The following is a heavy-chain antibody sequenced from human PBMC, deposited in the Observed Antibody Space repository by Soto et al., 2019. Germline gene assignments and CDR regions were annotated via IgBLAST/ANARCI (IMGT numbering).Heavy chain of an antibody. CDR1: RYSFTSYW. CDR2: IYPGDSDT. D-gene: IGHD3-10*01. CDR3: ARLTMVRGYGRHYYYYYGMDV. V-gene: IGHV5-51*01. J-gene: IGHJ6*02. Sequence: GESLKISCKGSRYSFTSYWIGWVRQMPGKGLEWMGIIYPGDSDTRYSPSFQGQVTISADKSISTAYLQWSSLKASDTAMYYCARLTMVRGYGRHYYYYYGMDVWGQGTTVTVSS.